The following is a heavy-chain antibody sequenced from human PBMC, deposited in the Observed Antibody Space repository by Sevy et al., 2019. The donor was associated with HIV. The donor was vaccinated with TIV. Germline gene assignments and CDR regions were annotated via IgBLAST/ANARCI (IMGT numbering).Heavy chain of an antibody. Sequence: GGSLRRSCAASGVTFSSYAMHWVRQAPGKGLEWVAVISYDGSNKYYADSVKGRFTISRDNSKKTVYLQMNSLRVEDTAVYYCARDQHDYAGNIRTGWFDPWGQGALVTVSS. V-gene: IGHV3-30-3*01. CDR3: ARDQHDYAGNIRTGWFDP. CDR1: GVTFSSYA. D-gene: IGHD4-17*01. CDR2: ISYDGSNK. J-gene: IGHJ5*02.